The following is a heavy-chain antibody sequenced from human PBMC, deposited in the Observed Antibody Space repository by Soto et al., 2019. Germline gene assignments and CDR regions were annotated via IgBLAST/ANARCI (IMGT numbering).Heavy chain of an antibody. D-gene: IGHD2-21*01. Sequence: SVKVSCKASGGTFSSYAISWVRQAPVQGLERMGGIIPIFGTANYAQKFQGRVTITADKSTSTAYMELSSLRSEDTAVYYCARASGDGYSYYYYYYGMDVWGQGTTVTVSS. V-gene: IGHV1-69*06. CDR2: IIPIFGTA. J-gene: IGHJ6*02. CDR3: ARASGDGYSYYYYYYGMDV. CDR1: GGTFSSYA.